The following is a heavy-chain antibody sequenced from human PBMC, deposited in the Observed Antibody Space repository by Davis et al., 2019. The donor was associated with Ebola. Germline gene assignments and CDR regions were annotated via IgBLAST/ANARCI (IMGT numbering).Heavy chain of an antibody. CDR3: VRGIYGDPPAVDM. CDR1: AFTFSNYV. Sequence: SLSLSCAASAFTFSNYVMPWVRHAPRQGLEWVVPVGIDGSNKYYAGSVKGRFTMSRDNSKKMLFVQMDYLRVEDTAGYHFVRGIYGDPPAVDMWGQGTMVSVSS. D-gene: IGHD2/OR15-2a*01. J-gene: IGHJ3*02. V-gene: IGHV3-30-3*01. CDR2: VGIDGSNK.